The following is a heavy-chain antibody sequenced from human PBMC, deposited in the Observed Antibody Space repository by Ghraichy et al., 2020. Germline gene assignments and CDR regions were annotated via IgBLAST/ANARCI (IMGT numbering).Heavy chain of an antibody. CDR1: GGSISSSNW. D-gene: IGHD5-18*01. Sequence: SETLSLTCAVSGGSISSSNWWSWVRQPPGKGLEWIGEIYHSGSTNYNPSLKSRVTISVDKSKNQFSLKLSSVTAADTAVYYCATLERGYGRWYFDLWGRGTLVTVSS. V-gene: IGHV4-4*02. CDR2: IYHSGST. J-gene: IGHJ2*01. CDR3: ATLERGYGRWYFDL.